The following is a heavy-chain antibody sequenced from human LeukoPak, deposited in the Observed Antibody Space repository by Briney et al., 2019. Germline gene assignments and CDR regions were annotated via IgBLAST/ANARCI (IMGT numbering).Heavy chain of an antibody. CDR2: MNPNSGNT. J-gene: IGHJ4*02. CDR1: GYTFTSYD. CDR3: ARPLNPSSSGRYYFDY. V-gene: IGHV1-8*01. Sequence: ASVKVSCKASGYTFTSYDINWVRQATGQGLEWMGWMNPNSGNTGYAQKFQGRVTMARNTSISTAYMELSSLRSEDTAVYHCARPLNPSSSGRYYFDYWGQGTLVTVSS. D-gene: IGHD2-15*01.